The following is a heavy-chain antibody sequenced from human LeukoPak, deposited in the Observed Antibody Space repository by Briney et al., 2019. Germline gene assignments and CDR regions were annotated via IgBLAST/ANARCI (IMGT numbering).Heavy chain of an antibody. D-gene: IGHD3-3*01. J-gene: IGHJ4*02. CDR2: ISYDGSNK. Sequence: GRSLRLSCAASGFTFSSYSIHWVRQAPGKGLEWVAVISYDGSNKYYADSVKGRFTISRDNSKNTLYLEMNSLRTEDTAVYYCARDRYYDFWSGYPIDYWGQGTLVTVSS. CDR1: GFTFSSYS. CDR3: ARDRYYDFWSGYPIDY. V-gene: IGHV3-30*03.